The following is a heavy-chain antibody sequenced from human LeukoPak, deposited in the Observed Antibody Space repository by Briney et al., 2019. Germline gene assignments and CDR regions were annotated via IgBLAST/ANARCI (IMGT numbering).Heavy chain of an antibody. CDR2: ISYDGSNK. V-gene: IGHV3-30-3*01. CDR3: ARVGDDYGDYEVFDY. CDR1: GFTVSSDY. D-gene: IGHD4-17*01. Sequence: QSGGSLRLSCAASGFTVSSDYMGWVRQAPGKGLEWVAVISYDGSNKYYADSVKGRFTISRDNSKNTLYLQMNSLRAEDTAVYYCARVGDDYGDYEVFDYWGQGTLVTVSS. J-gene: IGHJ4*02.